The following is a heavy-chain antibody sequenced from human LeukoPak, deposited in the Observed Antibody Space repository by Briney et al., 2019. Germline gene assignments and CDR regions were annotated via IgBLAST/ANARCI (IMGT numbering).Heavy chain of an antibody. CDR3: AKRTVGATNYYYYYGMDA. CDR2: ISGSGGST. V-gene: IGHV3-23*01. CDR1: GFTFSSYA. J-gene: IGHJ6*02. Sequence: GGSLRLSCAASGFTFSSYAMSWVRQAPGKGLEWVSAISGSGGSTYYADSVKGRFTISRDNSKNTLYLQMNSLRAEDTAVYYCAKRTVGATNYYYYYGMDAWGQGTTVTVSS. D-gene: IGHD1-26*01.